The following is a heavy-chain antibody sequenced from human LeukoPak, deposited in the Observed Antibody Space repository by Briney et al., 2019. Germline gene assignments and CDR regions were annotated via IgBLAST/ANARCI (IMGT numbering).Heavy chain of an antibody. V-gene: IGHV3-30-3*01. Sequence: GRSLRLSCAASGFTFSSCAMHWVRQAPGKGLEWVAVISYDGSNKYYADSVKGRFTISRDNSKNTLYLQMNSLRAEDTGVYYCAKDQQVGAAAYYFDSWGQGTLVTVPS. CDR1: GFTFSSCA. CDR2: ISYDGSNK. D-gene: IGHD6-13*01. CDR3: AKDQQVGAAAYYFDS. J-gene: IGHJ4*02.